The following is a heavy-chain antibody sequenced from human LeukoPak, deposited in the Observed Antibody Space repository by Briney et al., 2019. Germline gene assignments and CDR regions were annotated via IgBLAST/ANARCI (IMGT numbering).Heavy chain of an antibody. J-gene: IGHJ6*02. CDR2: IYTGDST. D-gene: IGHD3-10*01. CDR3: VRDAVRGFYYVMDV. V-gene: IGHV3-53*01. CDR1: GFVASSNS. Sequence: GGSLRLACAASGFVASSNSMNWVRQAPGRGLEWVSAIYTGDSTYYANSVKGRFTIPRDNSKNTMYRQMSSLRSEDTALYFCVRDAVRGFYYVMDVWGQGTTVTVSS.